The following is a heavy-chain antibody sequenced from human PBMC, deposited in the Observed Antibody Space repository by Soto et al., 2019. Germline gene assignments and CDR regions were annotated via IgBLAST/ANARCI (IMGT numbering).Heavy chain of an antibody. CDR1: GYTFTSDD. V-gene: IGHV1-8*01. J-gene: IGHJ4*02. CDR2: MNPNKGTT. Sequence: ASVKGSCKASGYTFTSDDFNWVRQATGQGREWMGVMNPNKGTTAYAQKFQGRVTMTRDTSTNTVYMELGTLRSEDAAVYYCARSPYSSGSYYPIDYWGQGTLVTVSS. CDR3: ARSPYSSGSYYPIDY. D-gene: IGHD3-22*01.